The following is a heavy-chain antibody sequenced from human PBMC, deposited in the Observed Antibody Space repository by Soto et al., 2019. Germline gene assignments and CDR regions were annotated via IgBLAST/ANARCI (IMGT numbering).Heavy chain of an antibody. D-gene: IGHD6-13*01. Sequence: XGSLRLSCAAAGFTFSSYAMSWVRQAPGKGLEWVSAISGSGGSTYYADSVKGRFTISRDNSKNTLYLQMNSLRAEDTAVYYCAKEQLVPYYYYGMDVWGQGTTVTVSS. CDR2: ISGSGGST. CDR3: AKEQLVPYYYYGMDV. CDR1: GFTFSSYA. J-gene: IGHJ6*02. V-gene: IGHV3-23*01.